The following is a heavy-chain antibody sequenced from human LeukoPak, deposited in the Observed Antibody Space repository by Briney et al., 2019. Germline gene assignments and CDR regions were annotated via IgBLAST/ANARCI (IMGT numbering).Heavy chain of an antibody. CDR2: FYYTGST. CDR1: GGSISSNGYH. J-gene: IGHJ3*02. Sequence: PSETLSLTCTVSGGSISSNGYHWGWIRQPPGKGLEWIGSFYYTGSTFYSPSLKSRVTISVDTSKNQFSLKLRSVTAADTAVFYCARRSGTYHAFDIWGQGTMVTVSS. CDR3: ARRSGTYHAFDI. V-gene: IGHV4-39*01. D-gene: IGHD1-26*01.